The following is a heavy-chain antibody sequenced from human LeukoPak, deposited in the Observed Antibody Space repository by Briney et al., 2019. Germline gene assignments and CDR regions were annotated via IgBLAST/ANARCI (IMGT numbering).Heavy chain of an antibody. J-gene: IGHJ6*03. CDR3: AKGSKLVVITRDHYMAV. Sequence: PGGSLRLSCAASGFTFSSYGMHWVRQAPGKGLEWVSFIRYDGSNEYYADSVRGRFTISRDNSKNTLYLQMNSLRAEDTAVYYCAKGSKLVVITRDHYMAVWGKGTTVTISS. CDR1: GFTFSSYG. D-gene: IGHD3-22*01. CDR2: IRYDGSNE. V-gene: IGHV3-30*02.